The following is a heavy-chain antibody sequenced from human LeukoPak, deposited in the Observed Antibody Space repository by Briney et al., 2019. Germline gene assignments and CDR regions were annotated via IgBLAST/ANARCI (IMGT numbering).Heavy chain of an antibody. CDR2: ISGSGGST. J-gene: IGHJ4*02. V-gene: IGHV3-23*01. CDR1: GFTFSSYA. D-gene: IGHD2-2*02. Sequence: GGSLRLSCAASGFTFSSYAMSWVRQAPGKGLEWVSAISGSGGSTYYADSVKGRFTISRDNSKNTLYLQMNSLRAEDTAVYYCAKRDIVVVPAAITLDYWGQGTLVTVSS. CDR3: AKRDIVVVPAAITLDY.